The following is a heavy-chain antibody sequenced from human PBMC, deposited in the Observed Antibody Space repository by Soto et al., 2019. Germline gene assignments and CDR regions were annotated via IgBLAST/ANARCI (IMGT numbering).Heavy chain of an antibody. V-gene: IGHV3-30*18. Sequence: GGSLRLSCAASGFTFSSHGIHGVRQAPGKGLEWVAGISYDGSNKYYAESVKGRFTISRDNSKNTLYLQMNSLRAKYTAVYYCAKDWPPFVGVVISNNYCYGMDVWGQGTTVTVSS. CDR3: AKDWPPFVGVVISNNYCYGMDV. CDR1: GFTFSSHG. D-gene: IGHD3-3*01. J-gene: IGHJ6*02. CDR2: ISYDGSNK.